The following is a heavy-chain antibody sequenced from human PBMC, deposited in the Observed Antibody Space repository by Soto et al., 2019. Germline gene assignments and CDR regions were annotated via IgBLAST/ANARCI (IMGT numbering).Heavy chain of an antibody. V-gene: IGHV4-59*01. Sequence: QVQLQESGPGLVKPSETLSLTCTVSGGSISSYYWSWIRQPPGKGLEWIGYIYYSGSTNYNPSLKSRVTISVDTSKNQFSLKLSSVTAADTAVYYCARVPGYCSSTSCYNRYYYYGMDVW. CDR3: ARVPGYCSSTSCYNRYYYYGMDV. D-gene: IGHD2-2*02. CDR2: IYYSGST. J-gene: IGHJ6*01. CDR1: GGSISSYY.